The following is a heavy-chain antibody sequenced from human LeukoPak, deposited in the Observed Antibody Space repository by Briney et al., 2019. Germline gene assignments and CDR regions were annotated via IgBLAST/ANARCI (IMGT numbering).Heavy chain of an antibody. J-gene: IGHJ3*02. D-gene: IGHD3-22*01. CDR2: IYSGGST. V-gene: IGHV3-53*04. Sequence: GGSLRLSCAASGFTVSSNYMSWVRQAPGKGLEWVSVIYSGGSTYYADSVKGRFTISRHNSKSTLYLQMNSLRAEDTAVYYCARYYYDSSGYDAFDIWGQGTMVTVSS. CDR1: GFTVSSNY. CDR3: ARYYYDSSGYDAFDI.